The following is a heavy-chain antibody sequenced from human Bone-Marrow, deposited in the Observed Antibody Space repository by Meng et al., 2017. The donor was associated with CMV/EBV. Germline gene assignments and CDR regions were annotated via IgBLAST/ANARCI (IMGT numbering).Heavy chain of an antibody. Sequence: GGSLRLSCAASGFTFSSYAMHWVRQAPGKGLEWVAVISYDGSNKYYADSVKGRFTISRDNAKNSLYLQMNSLRAEDTAVYYCARDRAWQQLVPKWFDPWGQGTLVTVSS. D-gene: IGHD6-13*01. CDR2: ISYDGSNK. CDR3: ARDRAWQQLVPKWFDP. CDR1: GFTFSSYA. V-gene: IGHV3-30*04. J-gene: IGHJ5*02.